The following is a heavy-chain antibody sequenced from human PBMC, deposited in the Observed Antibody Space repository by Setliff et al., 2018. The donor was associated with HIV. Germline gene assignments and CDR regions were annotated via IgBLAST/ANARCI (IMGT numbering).Heavy chain of an antibody. Sequence: PSETLSLTCSVSGVSISSYYWSWIRHSPGKGLEWIGTIFPGGATNYNPSLTSRVTISVDTSKNHLFLKLTSVTTADTAVYFCAKSSPSIGYITDCWGQGAPVTVSS. D-gene: IGHD5-12*01. CDR3: AKSSPSIGYITDC. CDR2: IFPGGAT. J-gene: IGHJ4*02. V-gene: IGHV4-59*01. CDR1: GVSISSYY.